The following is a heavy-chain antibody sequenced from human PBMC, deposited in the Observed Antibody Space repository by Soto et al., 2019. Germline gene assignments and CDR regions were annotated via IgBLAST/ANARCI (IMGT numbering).Heavy chain of an antibody. CDR1: GGTFSSYA. CDR3: ARERGYCTNGVCYHVGHFDY. J-gene: IGHJ4*02. CDR2: IIPIFGTA. D-gene: IGHD2-8*01. Sequence: QVQLVQSGAEVKKPGSSVKVSCKASGGTFSSYAISWVRQAPGQGLEWMGGIIPIFGTANYAQKFQGRVTITADESTSTAYMELSSLRSEDTAVYYCARERGYCTNGVCYHVGHFDYWGQGTLVTVSS. V-gene: IGHV1-69*12.